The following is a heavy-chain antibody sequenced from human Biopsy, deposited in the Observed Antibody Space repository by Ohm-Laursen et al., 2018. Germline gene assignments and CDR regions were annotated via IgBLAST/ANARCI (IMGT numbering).Heavy chain of an antibody. Sequence: GTLSLTCAVSGYSVTNDYYWGWIRQPPGKGLEWIGNIYYDGITYYNPSLKSRVAMSGETSKNQFSLRLTSVTAADTAVYYCARVAGGYAYYYGMDVWGQGTTVIVSS. CDR2: IYYDGIT. CDR3: ARVAGGYAYYYGMDV. J-gene: IGHJ6*02. D-gene: IGHD5-12*01. CDR1: GYSVTNDYY. V-gene: IGHV4-38-2*01.